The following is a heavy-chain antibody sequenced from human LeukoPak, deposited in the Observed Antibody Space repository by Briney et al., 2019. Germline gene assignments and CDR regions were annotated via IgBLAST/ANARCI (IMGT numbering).Heavy chain of an antibody. CDR2: IRYDGSNK. CDR3: ARVGRAAAGVYYYYYMDV. V-gene: IGHV3-30*02. CDR1: AFTFSSYG. J-gene: IGHJ6*03. Sequence: GGSLRLSCAASAFTFSSYGMHWVRQAPGKGLEWVAFIRYDGSNKYYADSVKGRFTISRDNSKSTLYLQMNSLRAEDTAVYYCARVGRAAAGVYYYYYMDVWGKGTTVTVSS. D-gene: IGHD6-13*01.